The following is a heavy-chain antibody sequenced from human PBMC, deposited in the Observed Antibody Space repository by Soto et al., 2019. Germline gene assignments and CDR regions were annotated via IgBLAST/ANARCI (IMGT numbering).Heavy chain of an antibody. D-gene: IGHD3-10*01. V-gene: IGHV2-70*04. CDR2: IDWDDDK. J-gene: IGHJ6*01. Sequence: SGPTLVNHTQTLTLTCTFSGFSLSTSQMRVSWIRQPPGKALEWLARIDWDDDKFYSTSLKTRLTISRDTSKNQVVLTMTNMDPVDTATYYCAHTDGSGSPDYYGLDVWGQGTTVSVSS. CDR3: AHTDGSGSPDYYGLDV. CDR1: GFSLSTSQMR.